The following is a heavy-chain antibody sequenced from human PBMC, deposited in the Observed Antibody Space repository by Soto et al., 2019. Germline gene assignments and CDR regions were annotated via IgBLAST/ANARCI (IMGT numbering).Heavy chain of an antibody. CDR2: IWYDGSNK. V-gene: IGHV3-33*01. J-gene: IGHJ4*02. CDR1: GFTFSSYG. Sequence: GGSLRLSCAASGFTFSSYGMHWVRQAPGKGLEWVAVIWYDGSNKYYADSVKGRFTISRDNSKNTLYLQMNSLRAEDTAVYYCARDSSYGPPDDYWGQGTLVTVSS. D-gene: IGHD5-18*01. CDR3: ARDSSYGPPDDY.